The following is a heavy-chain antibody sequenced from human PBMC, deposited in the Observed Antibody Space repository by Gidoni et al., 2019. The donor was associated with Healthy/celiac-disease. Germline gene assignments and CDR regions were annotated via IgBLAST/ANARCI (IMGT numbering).Heavy chain of an antibody. J-gene: IGHJ3*02. CDR3: ARGSPLRLGELSLAPAFDI. V-gene: IGHV4-34*01. Sequence: QVQLQQWGAGLLKPSETLSLTCAVYGGSFSGYYWSWIRQPPGKGLEWIGEINHSGSTNYNPSLKSRVTISVDTSKNQFSLKLSSVTAADTAVYYCARGSPLRLGELSLAPAFDIWGQGTMVTVSS. CDR2: INHSGST. CDR1: GGSFSGYY. D-gene: IGHD3-16*02.